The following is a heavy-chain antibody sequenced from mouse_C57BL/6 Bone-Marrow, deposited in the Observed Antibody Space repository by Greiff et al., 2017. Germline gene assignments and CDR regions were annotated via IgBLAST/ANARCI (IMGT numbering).Heavy chain of an antibody. J-gene: IGHJ4*01. CDR1: GFSLTSYG. D-gene: IGHD5-1*01. V-gene: IGHV2-3*01. Sequence: VKLMESGPGLVAPSQSLSITCTVSGFSLTSYGVSWVRQPPGKGLAWLGVIWGEGSTYYPSALTSRLSISKDNSKSQVFLKLNSLQTDDTATYYCAKWEYPYAMDYWGQGTSVTVSS. CDR3: AKWEYPYAMDY. CDR2: IWGEGST.